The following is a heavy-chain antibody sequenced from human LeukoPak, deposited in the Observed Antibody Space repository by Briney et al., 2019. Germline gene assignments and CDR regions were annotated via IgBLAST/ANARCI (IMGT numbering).Heavy chain of an antibody. V-gene: IGHV3-30-3*01. CDR1: GFTFSNYA. D-gene: IGHD3-22*01. J-gene: IGHJ4*02. CDR2: ISYTGSDK. Sequence: QSGTSLRLSCAASGFTFSNYAMHWVRQAPGKGLEWVALISYTGSDKYYADSVNGRFTISRDNSKNTLWLQVNTLRAEDSAVYYCVRGRYYYDSSGYLDYWGQGTLVTVST. CDR3: VRGRYYYDSSGYLDY.